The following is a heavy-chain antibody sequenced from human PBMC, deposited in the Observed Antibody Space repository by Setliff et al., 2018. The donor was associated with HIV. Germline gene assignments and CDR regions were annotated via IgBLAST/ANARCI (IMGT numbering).Heavy chain of an antibody. Sequence: GGSLRLSCEGSGFTFSRAPMSWVRQAPGKGLEWVGRIKSKADDGSIDYAVPVKGRFTISRDDSKNTLYLQMNGLQTEDTAVYYCRSQVGDNSFWSGIVTWGQGTLVTVSS. CDR2: IKSKADDGSI. V-gene: IGHV3-15*01. J-gene: IGHJ4*02. CDR1: GFTFSRAP. D-gene: IGHD3-3*01. CDR3: RSQVGDNSFWSGIVT.